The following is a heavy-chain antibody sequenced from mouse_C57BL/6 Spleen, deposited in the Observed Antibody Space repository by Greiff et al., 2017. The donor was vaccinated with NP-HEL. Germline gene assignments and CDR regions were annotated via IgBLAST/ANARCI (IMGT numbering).Heavy chain of an antibody. CDR1: GYAFSSYW. J-gene: IGHJ4*01. Sequence: VQLQQSGAELVKPGASVKISCKASGYAFSSYWMNWVKQRPGKGLEWIGQIYPGDGDTNYNGKFKGKATLTADKSSSTAYMQLSSLTSEDSAVYFCARGGSYYARDYGGKGTSVTVSS. CDR2: IYPGDGDT. V-gene: IGHV1-80*01. CDR3: ARGGSYYARDY.